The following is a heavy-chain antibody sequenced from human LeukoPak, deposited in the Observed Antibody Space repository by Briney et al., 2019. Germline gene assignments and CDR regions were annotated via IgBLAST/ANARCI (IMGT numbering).Heavy chain of an antibody. CDR1: GFTFSSYA. D-gene: IGHD5-18*01. V-gene: IGHV3-23*01. J-gene: IGHJ4*02. CDR3: AFSPLGFNYGYAY. CDR2: LSDSGHSS. Sequence: GGSLRLSCAASGFTFSSYAMNWVRQAPGKGLEWVSSLSDSGHSSFYADSVKGRFTIYRDDSQNILHLQMNNLSGDDTALYHCAFSPLGFNYGYAYWGPGTLVTASS.